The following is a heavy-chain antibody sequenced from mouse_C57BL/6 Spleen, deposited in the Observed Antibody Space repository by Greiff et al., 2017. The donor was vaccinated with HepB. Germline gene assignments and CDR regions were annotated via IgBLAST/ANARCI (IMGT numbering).Heavy chain of an antibody. CDR3: ARKSYYRNYEDY. J-gene: IGHJ2*01. Sequence: VQLQQPGAELVMPGASVKLSCKASGYTFTSYWMHWVKQRPGQGLEWIGEIDPSDSYTNYNQKFKGKSTLTVDKSSSTAYMQLSSLTSEDSAVYYCARKSYYRNYEDYWGQGTTLTVSS. CDR1: GYTFTSYW. D-gene: IGHD2-10*01. V-gene: IGHV1-69*01. CDR2: IDPSDSYT.